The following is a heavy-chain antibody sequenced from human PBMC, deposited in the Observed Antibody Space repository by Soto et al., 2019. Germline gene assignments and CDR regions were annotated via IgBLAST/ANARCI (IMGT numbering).Heavy chain of an antibody. J-gene: IGHJ4*02. Sequence: QVQLVESGGGVVQPGRSLRLSCAASGFTFSSYGMHWVRQAPGKGLEWVAVISYDGSNKYYADSVKGRFTISRDNSKNTLYLQMNSLRAEDTAVYYCKIEGYSSSWYYFDYWGQGTLVTVSS. D-gene: IGHD6-13*01. CDR1: GFTFSSYG. CDR3: KIEGYSSSWYYFDY. CDR2: ISYDGSNK. V-gene: IGHV3-30*03.